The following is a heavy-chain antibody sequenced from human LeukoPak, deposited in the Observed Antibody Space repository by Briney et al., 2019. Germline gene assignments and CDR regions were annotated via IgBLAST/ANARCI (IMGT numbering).Heavy chain of an antibody. D-gene: IGHD1-14*01. V-gene: IGHV3-33*06. J-gene: IGHJ4*02. CDR1: GFTFSSYG. CDR2: IWYDGNNK. Sequence: GGSLRLSCAASGFTFSSYGMHWVRQAPGKGLEWAAVIWYDGNNKYYADSVKGRFTISRDNSKNTLYLQMNSLRAEDTAVYYCAKPHGGTYYFDYWGQGTLVTVSS. CDR3: AKPHGGTYYFDY.